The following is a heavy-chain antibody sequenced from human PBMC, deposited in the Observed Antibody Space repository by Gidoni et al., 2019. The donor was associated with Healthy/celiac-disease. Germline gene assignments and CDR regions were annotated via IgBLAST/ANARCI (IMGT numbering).Heavy chain of an antibody. J-gene: IGHJ4*02. D-gene: IGHD4-17*01. V-gene: IGHV4-34*01. CDR1: GGSFSGYY. CDR3: ARATPQITTVTIVGKGYDY. Sequence: QVQLQQWGAGLLKPSETLSLTCAVYGGSFSGYYWSWIRQPPGKGLEWIGEINHSGSTNYNPSLKSRVTISVDTSKNQFSLKLSSVTAADTAVYYCARATPQITTVTIVGKGYDYWGQGTLVTVSS. CDR2: INHSGST.